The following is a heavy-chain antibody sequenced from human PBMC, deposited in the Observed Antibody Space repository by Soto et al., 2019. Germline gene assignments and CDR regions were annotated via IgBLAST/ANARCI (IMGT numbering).Heavy chain of an antibody. CDR1: GGSISSGIYY. J-gene: IGHJ4*02. CDR2: IYYSGST. CDR3: ARVARGRVVGATPPCFDY. Sequence: SETLSLTCTVSGGSISSGIYYWSWIRQNPGRGLEWIGHIYYSGSTYYNPSLKSRVSISVDTSKNQFSLKLTSVTAADTAVYYCARVARGRVVGATPPCFDYWGQGTLVTVSS. V-gene: IGHV4-31*03. D-gene: IGHD1-26*01.